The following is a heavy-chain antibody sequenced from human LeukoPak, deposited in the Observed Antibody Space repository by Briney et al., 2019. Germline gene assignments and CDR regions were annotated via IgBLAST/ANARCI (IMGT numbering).Heavy chain of an antibody. J-gene: IGHJ4*02. CDR2: INQDGSEK. D-gene: IGHD2-8*01. CDR1: GFTFSNYW. CDR3: ARGPLRTDVY. Sequence: GGSLRLSCAASGFTFSNYWMNWVRQAPGQGLEWVANINQDGSEKYYVDSVKGRFTISRDNAKNSLYLQMNSLRAEDTAVYYCARGPLRTDVYWGQGTLVTVSS. V-gene: IGHV3-7*05.